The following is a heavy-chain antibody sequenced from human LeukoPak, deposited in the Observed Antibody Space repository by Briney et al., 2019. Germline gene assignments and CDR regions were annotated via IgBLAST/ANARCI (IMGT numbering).Heavy chain of an antibody. CDR3: ARGINYGSGRTRVGMDV. J-gene: IGHJ6*04. CDR1: GGSISSGDYY. D-gene: IGHD3-10*01. Sequence: SQTLSLTCTVSGGSISSGDYYCSWIRQHPGKGLEWIGNIYYSGSTYYNPSLKSRVTISVDTSKNQFSLKLSSVTAADTAVYYCARGINYGSGRTRVGMDVWGKGTTVTVSS. CDR2: IYYSGST. V-gene: IGHV4-31*03.